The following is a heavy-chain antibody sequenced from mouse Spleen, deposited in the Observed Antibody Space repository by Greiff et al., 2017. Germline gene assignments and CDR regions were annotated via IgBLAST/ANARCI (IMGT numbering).Heavy chain of an antibody. J-gene: IGHJ1*03. Sequence: EVQLQQSGPVLVKPGASVKMSCKASGYTFTDYYMNWVKQSHGKSLEWIGVINPYNGGTSYNQKFKGKATLTVDKSSSTAYMELNSLTSEDSAVYYCAREDGYFYWYFDVWGTGTTVTVSS. CDR2: INPYNGGT. D-gene: IGHD2-3*01. CDR3: AREDGYFYWYFDV. CDR1: GYTFTDYY. V-gene: IGHV1-19*01.